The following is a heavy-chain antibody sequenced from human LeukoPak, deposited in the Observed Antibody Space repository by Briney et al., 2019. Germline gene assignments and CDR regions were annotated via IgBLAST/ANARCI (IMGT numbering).Heavy chain of an antibody. CDR2: ISSSSYI. J-gene: IGHJ4*02. D-gene: IGHD1-26*01. CDR3: ARGETIVGASQFDY. V-gene: IGHV3-21*01. CDR1: GFTFSSYS. Sequence: GGSLRPSCAASGFTFSSYSMNWVRQAPGKGLEWVSSISSSSYIYYADSVKGRFTISRDNAKNSLYLQMNSLRAEDTAVYYCARGETIVGASQFDYWGQGTMVTVSS.